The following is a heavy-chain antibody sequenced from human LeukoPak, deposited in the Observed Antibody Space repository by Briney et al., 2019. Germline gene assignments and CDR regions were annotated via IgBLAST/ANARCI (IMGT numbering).Heavy chain of an antibody. CDR3: ARGGSGWFGALEFDY. J-gene: IGHJ4*02. Sequence: SVKVSCKASGGTFSSYTITWVRQAPGQGLEWMGRIIPIVGIANYAQKFQGRVTITADKSTSTAYMELRSLTSDDTGVYFCARGGSGWFGALEFDYWGQGTLVTVSS. D-gene: IGHD3-10*01. CDR1: GGTFSSYT. V-gene: IGHV1-69*02. CDR2: IIPIVGIA.